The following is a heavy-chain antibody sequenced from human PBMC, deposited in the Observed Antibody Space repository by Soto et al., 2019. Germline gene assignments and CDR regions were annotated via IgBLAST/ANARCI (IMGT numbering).Heavy chain of an antibody. J-gene: IGHJ4*02. CDR2: IWYDGSNK. D-gene: IGHD6-13*01. CDR1: AFTFSSYG. CDR3: ARGSIPGSSWGRGYYFDY. Sequence: SLRLSCAASAFTFSSYGMHWVRQAPGKGLEWVAVIWYDGSNKYYADSVKGRFTISRDNSKNTLYLQMNSLRAEDTAVYYCARGSIPGSSWGRGYYFDYWGQGTLVTVSS. V-gene: IGHV3-33*01.